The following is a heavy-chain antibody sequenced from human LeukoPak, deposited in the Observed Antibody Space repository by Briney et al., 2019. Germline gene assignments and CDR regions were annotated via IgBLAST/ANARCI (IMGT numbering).Heavy chain of an antibody. J-gene: IGHJ3*02. Sequence: ASVKVSCKASGYTFTGYYLHWVRQAPGQGLEWMGWINPKSGGTNYAQKFQGRVTMTRNTSFRTAYMELNRLRSDDTAVYYCARDFFCSSTSCYSAAFDIWGQGTMVTVSS. CDR3: ARDFFCSSTSCYSAAFDI. CDR2: INPKSGGT. D-gene: IGHD2-2*01. V-gene: IGHV1-2*02. CDR1: GYTFTGYY.